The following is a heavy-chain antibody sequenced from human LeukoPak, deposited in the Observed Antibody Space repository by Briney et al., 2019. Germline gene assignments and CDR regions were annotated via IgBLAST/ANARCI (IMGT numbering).Heavy chain of an antibody. D-gene: IGHD3-16*01. CDR1: GYTFTGYY. V-gene: IGHV1-2*04. CDR2: INPNSGGT. CDR3: ARGGPTHLGVPRPDYYYYGMDV. J-gene: IGHJ6*02. Sequence: ASVKVSCKASGYTFTGYYMHWVRQAPGQGLEWMGWINPNSGGTNYAQKFQGWVTMTRDTSISTAYMELSRLRSDDTAVHYCARGGPTHLGVPRPDYYYYGMDVWGQGTTVTVSS.